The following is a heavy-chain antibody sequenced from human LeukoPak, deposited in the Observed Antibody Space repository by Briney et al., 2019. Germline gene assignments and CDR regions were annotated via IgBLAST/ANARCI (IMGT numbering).Heavy chain of an antibody. CDR1: GGSISSYY. V-gene: IGHV4-59*12. CDR3: ARGRGYYQDY. CDR2: IYYSGST. J-gene: IGHJ4*02. D-gene: IGHD3-22*01. Sequence: SETLSLTCTVSGGSISSYYWSWIRQPPGKGLEWIGYIYYSGSTNYNPSLKSRVTMSVDTSKNQFSLNLSSVTAADTAVYYCARGRGYYQDYWGQGTLVTVSS.